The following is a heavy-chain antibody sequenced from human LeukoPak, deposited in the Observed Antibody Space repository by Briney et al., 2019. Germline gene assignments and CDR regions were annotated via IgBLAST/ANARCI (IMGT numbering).Heavy chain of an antibody. CDR2: ISSSSSYI. J-gene: IGHJ4*02. CDR1: GFTFSSYS. CDR3: ARGTIAAAGYYYFDY. Sequence: GGSLRLSCAASGFTFSSYSMNWVRQAPGKGLEWVSSISSSSSYIYYADSVKGRFTISRDNAKNSLYLQMNSLRAEDTAVYYCARGTIAAAGYYYFDYWGQGTQVTVSS. D-gene: IGHD6-13*01. V-gene: IGHV3-21*01.